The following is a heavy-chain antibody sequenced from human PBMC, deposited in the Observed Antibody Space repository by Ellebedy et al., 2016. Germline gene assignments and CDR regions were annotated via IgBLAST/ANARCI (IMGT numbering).Heavy chain of an antibody. V-gene: IGHV3-30*03. CDR1: GFLFSRYG. CDR2: ISDDGTDE. CDR3: ARVRSPDYSTNYDLDV. D-gene: IGHD3-22*01. Sequence: GGSLRLXXAASGFLFSRYGMHWVRQAPGKGLEWVASISDDGTDETYGDSVKGRFSISRDNSKNRVYLQMSSLRVEDTAVYSCARVRSPDYSTNYDLDVWGQGTTVTVSS. J-gene: IGHJ6*02.